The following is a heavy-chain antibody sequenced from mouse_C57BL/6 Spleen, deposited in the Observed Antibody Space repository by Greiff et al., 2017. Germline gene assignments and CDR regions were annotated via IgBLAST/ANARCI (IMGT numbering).Heavy chain of an antibody. D-gene: IGHD2-4*01. V-gene: IGHV5-6*01. Sequence: EVQVVESGGDLVKPGGSLKLSCAASGFTFSSYGMSWVRQTPDKRLEWVATISSGGSYTYYPDSVKGRFTISRDNAKNTLYLQMSSLKSEDTAMYYCARPYYDYDAVYYFDYWGQGTTLTVSS. CDR2: ISSGGSYT. CDR1: GFTFSSYG. CDR3: ARPYYDYDAVYYFDY. J-gene: IGHJ2*01.